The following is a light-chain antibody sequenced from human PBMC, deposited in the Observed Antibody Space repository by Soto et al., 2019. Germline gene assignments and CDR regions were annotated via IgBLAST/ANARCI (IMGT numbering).Light chain of an antibody. CDR3: AVWDDSLRGPV. Sequence: QSVLTQPPSASGTPGQRVSISCFGSDSNIGSNTVNWYQHLPGAAPKLLLRSDDHRPSGVPDRFSGSRSGTSASLAISGLQSEDEGDYFCAVWDDSLRGPVFGGGTQLTVL. CDR2: SDD. CDR1: DSNIGSNT. V-gene: IGLV1-44*01. J-gene: IGLJ3*02.